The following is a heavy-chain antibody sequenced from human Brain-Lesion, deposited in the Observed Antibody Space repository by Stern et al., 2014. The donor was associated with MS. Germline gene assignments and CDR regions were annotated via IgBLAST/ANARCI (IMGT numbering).Heavy chain of an antibody. CDR3: ARDQRGFTIFGVVTDYYYLGMDV. Sequence: VQPVESGAEVKKPGASVKVSCKTSGYIFTGYYIHWVRQAPGQGLEWMAWINPNTGGTKYAQKFQGRVTMSRDTSISTAYVELSSLTSDDTAVYYCARDQRGFTIFGVVTDYYYLGMDVWGQGTTVTVSS. CDR2: INPNTGGT. J-gene: IGHJ6*02. V-gene: IGHV1-2*02. CDR1: GYIFTGYY. D-gene: IGHD3-3*01.